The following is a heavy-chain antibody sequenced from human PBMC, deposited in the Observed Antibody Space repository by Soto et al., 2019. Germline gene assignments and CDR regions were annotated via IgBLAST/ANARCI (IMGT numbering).Heavy chain of an antibody. CDR3: AKDRASLLWFGELPDY. Sequence: EVQLLESGGGLVQPGGSLRLSCAASGFTLSSYAMSWVRQAPGKGLEWVSAISGSGGSTYYADSVKGRFTISRDNSKNALYLQMNSLRAEDTAVYYCAKDRASLLWFGELPDYWGQGTLVTVSS. J-gene: IGHJ4*02. CDR2: ISGSGGST. V-gene: IGHV3-23*01. CDR1: GFTLSSYA. D-gene: IGHD3-10*01.